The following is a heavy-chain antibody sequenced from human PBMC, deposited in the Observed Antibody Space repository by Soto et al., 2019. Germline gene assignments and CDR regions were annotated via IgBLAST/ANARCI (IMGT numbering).Heavy chain of an antibody. J-gene: IGHJ3*02. Sequence: GSLRLSCTASGFTFGDYAMSWFRQAPGKGLEWVGFIRSKAYGGTTEYAASVKGRFTISRDDSKSIAYLQMNSLKTEDTAVYYCTREKAAAGSDAFDIWGQGTMVTVSS. V-gene: IGHV3-49*03. D-gene: IGHD6-13*01. CDR3: TREKAAAGSDAFDI. CDR1: GFTFGDYA. CDR2: IRSKAYGGTT.